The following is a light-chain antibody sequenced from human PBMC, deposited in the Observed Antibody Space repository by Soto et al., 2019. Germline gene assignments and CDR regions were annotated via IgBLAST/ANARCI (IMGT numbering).Light chain of an antibody. CDR1: QSVSASQ. V-gene: IGKV3-20*01. CDR2: GAS. J-gene: IGKJ1*01. Sequence: PGERATFSCRTSQSVSASQLAWYQQKPGQAPRLLIYGASNRATGIPDRFSGSGSGTDFTLTIRRLEPEDFAVYYCQQYGSSGTFGQGTKVDIK. CDR3: QQYGSSGT.